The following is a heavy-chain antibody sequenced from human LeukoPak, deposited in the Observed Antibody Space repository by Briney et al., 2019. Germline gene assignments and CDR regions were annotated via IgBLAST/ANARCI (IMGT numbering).Heavy chain of an antibody. CDR2: IWYDGSNK. D-gene: IGHD6-13*01. CDR1: GFTFSSYG. J-gene: IGHJ4*02. V-gene: IGHV3-33*01. Sequence: GGPLRLSCAESGFTFSSYGMHLVRQAPGKGLEWVAVIWYDGSNKYYADSVKGRFTISRDNSKNTLYLQMNSLRAEDTAVYYCARDLYSSSWYDYWGQGTLVTVSS. CDR3: ARDLYSSSWYDY.